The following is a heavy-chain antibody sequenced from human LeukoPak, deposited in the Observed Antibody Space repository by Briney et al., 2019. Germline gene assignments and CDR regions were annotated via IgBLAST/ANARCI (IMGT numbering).Heavy chain of an antibody. V-gene: IGHV3-43*02. D-gene: IGHD6-19*01. CDR1: GFTFDDYA. Sequence: GGSLRLSCAASGFTFDDYAMHWVRQAPGKGLEWVSLISGDGGSTYYADSVKGRFTISRDNSKNSLYLQMNSLRTEDTALYYCAKDLYSSGWLDYYYYGMDVWGQGTTVTVSS. J-gene: IGHJ6*02. CDR2: ISGDGGST. CDR3: AKDLYSSGWLDYYYYGMDV.